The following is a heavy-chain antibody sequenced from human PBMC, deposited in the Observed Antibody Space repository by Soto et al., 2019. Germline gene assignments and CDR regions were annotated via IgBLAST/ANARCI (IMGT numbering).Heavy chain of an antibody. CDR1: GFAFNSYG. J-gene: IGHJ6*02. CDR2: IWYVGSEK. D-gene: IGHD3-3*01. CDR3: ARAVIFGVANQYYYFYYGLDV. Sequence: GGSLRLSCAASGFAFNSYGMHWVRQAPGKGLEWVAVIWYVGSEKYYADSVKGRFTISRDNSRSTLYLQMNSLRAEDAAVYYCARAVIFGVANQYYYFYYGLDVWGQGTTVTVSS. V-gene: IGHV3-33*01.